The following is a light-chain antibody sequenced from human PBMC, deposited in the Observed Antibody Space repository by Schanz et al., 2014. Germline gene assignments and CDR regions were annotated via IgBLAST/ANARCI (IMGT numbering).Light chain of an antibody. Sequence: QSVLTQPPSVSAAPGQKVTISCSATSSTIDMNYISWYQQLPGTAPKLLIFDNNKRPSGIPDRFSGSKSGASVTLDITGLQTGDEADYYCGAWDTTLSEFVFGTGTKVTVL. CDR2: DNN. V-gene: IGLV1-51*01. J-gene: IGLJ1*01. CDR1: SSTIDMNY. CDR3: GAWDTTLSEFV.